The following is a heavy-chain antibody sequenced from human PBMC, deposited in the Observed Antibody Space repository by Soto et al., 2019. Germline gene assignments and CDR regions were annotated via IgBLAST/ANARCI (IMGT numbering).Heavy chain of an antibody. CDR1: GFTLSRYC. CDR2: ISAYNGNT. CDR3: ARGFSLVYFDY. J-gene: IGHJ4*02. V-gene: IGHV1-18*01. Sequence: GASVKVSCKASGFTLSRYCISWGGQAPGQGREWMGWISAYNGNTNYAQKLQGRVTMTTDTSTSTAYMELRSLRSDDTAVYYCARGFSLVYFDYWGQGTLVTVSS.